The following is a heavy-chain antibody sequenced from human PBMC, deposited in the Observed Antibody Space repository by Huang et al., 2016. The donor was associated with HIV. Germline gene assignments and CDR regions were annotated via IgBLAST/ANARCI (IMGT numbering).Heavy chain of an antibody. CDR3: ARGFGINYNHEAFDV. CDR2: MNPKSGNV. CDR1: GYTFTNYD. V-gene: IGHV1-8*01. Sequence: QIQLAQSGAEVKKPGASVKVSCKASGYTFTNYDINWVRQASGQGLEWMGWMNPKSGNVGYTKKCQGRVAMLRNSSINTAYLEVTSLTSEDTAVYYCARGFGINYNHEAFDVWGQGTMVTVSS. D-gene: IGHD3-10*01. J-gene: IGHJ3*01.